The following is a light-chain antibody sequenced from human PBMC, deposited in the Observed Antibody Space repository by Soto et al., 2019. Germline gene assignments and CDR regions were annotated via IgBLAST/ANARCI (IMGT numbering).Light chain of an antibody. CDR1: SSDIGAYNF. J-gene: IGLJ1*01. V-gene: IGLV2-14*01. Sequence: QSALTQPASVSGSPGQSITISCTGTSSDIGAYNFVSWYQQHPGEAPKLMIYDVSDRPSGVSNRFSGSKSGNTASLTISGLQAEDEADYYCSSYTTSRSYFFGTGTKLTVL. CDR2: DVS. CDR3: SSYTTSRSYF.